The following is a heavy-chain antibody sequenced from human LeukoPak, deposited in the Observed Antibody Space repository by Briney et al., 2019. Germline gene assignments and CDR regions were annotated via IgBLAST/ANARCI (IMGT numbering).Heavy chain of an antibody. J-gene: IGHJ4*02. D-gene: IGHD6-13*01. V-gene: IGHV3-23*01. CDR2: ISGSGGRT. Sequence: GGSLRLSCAASGFTFSSYAMSWVRQAPGKGLEWVSAISGSGGRTWYADSGKGRFTISRDNSKDTLYLQMNSLRAEDTAVYYCAKGYSSSWIYYFDYWGQGTLVTVSS. CDR1: GFTFSSYA. CDR3: AKGYSSSWIYYFDY.